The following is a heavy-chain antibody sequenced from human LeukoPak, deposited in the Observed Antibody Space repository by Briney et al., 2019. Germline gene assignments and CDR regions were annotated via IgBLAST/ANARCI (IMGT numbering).Heavy chain of an antibody. J-gene: IGHJ3*02. CDR2: ISSSSSYI. V-gene: IGHV3-21*01. D-gene: IGHD3-10*01. Sequence: GGSLRLSCTASGFTFSSYSMNWVRQAPGKGLEWVSSISSSSSYIYYADSVKGRFTISRDNAKNSLYLQMNSLRAEDTAVYYCARDVQADTKVLLWFGERPHHAFDIWGQGTMVTVSS. CDR3: ARDVQADTKVLLWFGERPHHAFDI. CDR1: GFTFSSYS.